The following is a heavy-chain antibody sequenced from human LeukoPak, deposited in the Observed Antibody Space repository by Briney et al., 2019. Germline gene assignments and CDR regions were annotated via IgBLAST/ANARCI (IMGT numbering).Heavy chain of an antibody. CDR3: VNQISGWVY. CDR2: SSANGGST. D-gene: IGHD6-19*01. Sequence: GGSLRLSCAASGFTFSSYAMSWVRQAPGKGLEYVSGSSANGGSTYYADSAKGRFIISRDNSKNTVYPQMSSLRPEDTAMYYCVNQISGWVYWGQGTLVTVSS. CDR1: GFTFSSYA. J-gene: IGHJ4*02. V-gene: IGHV3-64D*06.